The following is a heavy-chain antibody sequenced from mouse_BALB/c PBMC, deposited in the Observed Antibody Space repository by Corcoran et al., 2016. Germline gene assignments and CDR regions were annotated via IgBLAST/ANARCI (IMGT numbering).Heavy chain of an antibody. Sequence: EVQLQQSGAELVKPGASVKLSCTASGFNIKDTYMHWVKQRPEQGLEWIGRIDPANGNTKYDPKFQGKATITADTSSNTAYLQLSSLTSEDTAVYYCARKGGGNYAILFAYWGQGTLVTVSA. J-gene: IGHJ3*01. V-gene: IGHV14-3*02. CDR1: GFNIKDTY. CDR2: IDPANGNT. CDR3: ARKGGGNYAILFAY. D-gene: IGHD2-1*01.